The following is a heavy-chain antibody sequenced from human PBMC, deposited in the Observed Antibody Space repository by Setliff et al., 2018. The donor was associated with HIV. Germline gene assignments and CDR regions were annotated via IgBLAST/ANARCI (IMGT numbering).Heavy chain of an antibody. CDR1: GFTFRTYW. CDR3: VREGEYFDTIGHYLVRRFFDL. Sequence: GGSLRLSCAASGFTFRTYWMSWVRQAPGKGLEWVANMKYDGTEIYYVDAVKGRFTISRDNAKKSVFLHMNSLRGEDTAVYYCVREGEYFDTIGHYLVRRFFDLWGQGTMVTVSS. J-gene: IGHJ3*01. CDR2: MKYDGTEI. V-gene: IGHV3-7*01. D-gene: IGHD3-9*01.